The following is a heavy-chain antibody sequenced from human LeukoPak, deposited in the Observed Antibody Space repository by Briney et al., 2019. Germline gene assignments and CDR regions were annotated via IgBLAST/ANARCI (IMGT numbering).Heavy chain of an antibody. D-gene: IGHD6-6*01. J-gene: IGHJ4*02. CDR2: INHSGST. Sequence: PSETLSLTCAVYGGSFSGYYWSWIRQPPGKGLEWIGEINHSGSTNYNPSLKSRVTISVDTSKNQFSLKLSSVTAADTAVYYCASTRSSSSLYFDYWGQGTLVTVSS. CDR3: ASTRSSSSLYFDY. CDR1: GGSFSGYY. V-gene: IGHV4-34*01.